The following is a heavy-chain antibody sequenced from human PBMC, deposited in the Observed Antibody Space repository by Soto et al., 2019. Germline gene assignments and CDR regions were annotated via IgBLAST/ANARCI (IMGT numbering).Heavy chain of an antibody. J-gene: IGHJ4*02. V-gene: IGHV4-61*01. CDR1: GGSVSNKTYY. D-gene: IGHD4-17*01. CDR2: VYYSGTT. CDR3: ARTTAVPNTLRSRYFFDY. Sequence: SETLSLTCSVSGGSVSNKTYYWSWIRQPPGKRLVWIGYVYYSGTTNYNPSLKSRVTISVDLSKNQFSLRLSSVTTADTALYYCARTTAVPNTLRSRYFFDYWGQGTLVTVSS.